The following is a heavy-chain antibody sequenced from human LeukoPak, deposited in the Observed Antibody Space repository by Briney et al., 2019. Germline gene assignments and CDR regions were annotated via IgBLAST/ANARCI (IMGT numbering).Heavy chain of an antibody. CDR3: AKKVVVGATSPYSDFQD. D-gene: IGHD1-26*01. J-gene: IGHJ1*01. Sequence: GGSLRLSCVASGFTFSSYAMSWVRQAPGKGLEWVSAISGSGVTTHYAGSVKGRFSISRDNSKNTLYLQMNSLRAEDTALYYCAKKVVVGATSPYSDFQDWGQGTLATVSS. CDR2: ISGSGVTT. V-gene: IGHV3-23*01. CDR1: GFTFSSYA.